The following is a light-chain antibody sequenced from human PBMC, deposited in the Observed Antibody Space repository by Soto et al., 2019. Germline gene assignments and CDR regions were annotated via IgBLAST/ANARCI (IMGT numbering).Light chain of an antibody. Sequence: EIVMTQSPATLSVSPGERATLSCRASQSVSSNLAWYQQKPGQAPRLLIYGASTRATGIPARFSGSGSGTEFTLTISSLQSVDFAVYYCQQYNNWPPSTFGQGTRLEIK. CDR2: GAS. CDR3: QQYNNWPPST. V-gene: IGKV3-15*01. CDR1: QSVSSN. J-gene: IGKJ5*01.